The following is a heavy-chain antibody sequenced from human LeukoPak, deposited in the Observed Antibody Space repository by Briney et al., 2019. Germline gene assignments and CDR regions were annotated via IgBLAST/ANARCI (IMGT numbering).Heavy chain of an antibody. CDR1: GYTFTSYG. CDR2: ISAYNGNT. CDR3: ARGQRAVAGRYYYYGRDV. J-gene: IGHJ6*02. Sequence: GASVKVSCKASGYTFTSYGISWVRQAPGQGLEWMGWISAYNGNTNYAQKLQGRVTMATDTSTSTAYMELRSLRSDDTAVYYCARGQRAVAGRYYYYGRDVWGQGTTVTVSS. D-gene: IGHD6-19*01. V-gene: IGHV1-18*01.